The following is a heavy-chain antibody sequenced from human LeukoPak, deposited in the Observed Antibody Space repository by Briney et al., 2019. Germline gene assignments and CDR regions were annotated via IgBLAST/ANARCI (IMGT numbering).Heavy chain of an antibody. CDR2: INSDGSST. CDR3: TGSFRYGDYRY. Sequence: PGGSLRLSCAASGFTFSSYWMHWVRQGPGKGLVWVSRINSDGSSTIDADSVKGRFTISRDNAKNTLYLQMNSLRAEDTAVYYCTGSFRYGDYRYWGQGTLVTVSS. J-gene: IGHJ4*02. V-gene: IGHV3-74*01. D-gene: IGHD4-17*01. CDR1: GFTFSSYW.